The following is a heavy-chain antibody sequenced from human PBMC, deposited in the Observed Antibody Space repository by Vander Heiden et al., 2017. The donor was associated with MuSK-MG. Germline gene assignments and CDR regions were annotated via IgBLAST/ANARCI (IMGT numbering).Heavy chain of an antibody. D-gene: IGHD2-15*01. J-gene: IGHJ4*02. CDR3: AKDKGYCSGGSCYSGDY. CDR1: GFTFSSYA. V-gene: IGHV3-23*01. CDR2: ISGSGGST. Sequence: EVQLLESGGGLVQPGGSLRLSCAASGFTFSSYAMSWVRQAPGKGLEWVSAISGSGGSTYYADSVKGRFTISRDNSKNTLYLQMNSLRAEDTAVYYCAKDKGYCSGGSCYSGDYWGQGTLVTVSS.